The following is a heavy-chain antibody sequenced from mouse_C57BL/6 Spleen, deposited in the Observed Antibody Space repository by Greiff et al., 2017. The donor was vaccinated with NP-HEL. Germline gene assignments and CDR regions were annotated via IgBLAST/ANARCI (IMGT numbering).Heavy chain of an antibody. V-gene: IGHV1-42*01. J-gene: IGHJ1*03. CDR2: INPSTGGT. D-gene: IGHD2-5*01. CDR3: ARNGYYSNYDWYFDV. Sequence: VQLQQSGPELVKPGASVKISCKASGYSFTGYYMNWVKQSPEKSLEWIGEINPSTGGTTYNQKFKAKATLTVDKSSSTAYMQLKSLTSEDSAVYYCARNGYYSNYDWYFDVRGTGTTVTVSS. CDR1: GYSFTGYY.